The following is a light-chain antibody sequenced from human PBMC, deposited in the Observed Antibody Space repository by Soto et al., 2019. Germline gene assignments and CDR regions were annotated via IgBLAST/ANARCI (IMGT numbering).Light chain of an antibody. J-gene: IGKJ4*01. CDR3: QQYDNLLT. V-gene: IGKV1-33*01. CDR2: DVS. Sequence: DLQMTQSPSSLSASVGDRVTITCQASQDINNYLNWYQQKPGKAPKLLIYDVSNLETGAPSRFSGSGSGTEFTFTISSLQPEDIATYYCQQYDNLLTFGGGTKVEIK. CDR1: QDINNY.